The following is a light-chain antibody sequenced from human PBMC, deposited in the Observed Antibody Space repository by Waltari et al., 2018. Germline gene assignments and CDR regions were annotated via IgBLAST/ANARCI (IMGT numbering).Light chain of an antibody. CDR1: QSVSSTY. CDR3: QQYVSSPVT. CDR2: GSS. Sequence: EIVLTQSPGTLSLSPGERATLSCRVSQSVSSTYLAWYQQKACQAPRLLIYGSSTRATGIPDRFSGSGSGTEFTLTISRLEPEDFAVYYCQQYVSSPVTFGGGTKVEIK. V-gene: IGKV3-20*01. J-gene: IGKJ4*01.